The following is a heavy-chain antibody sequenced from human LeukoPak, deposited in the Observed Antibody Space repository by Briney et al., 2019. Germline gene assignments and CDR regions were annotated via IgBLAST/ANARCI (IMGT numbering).Heavy chain of an antibody. CDR2: IRYDGSNK. CDR1: GFNFNNYG. V-gene: IGHV3-30*02. D-gene: IGHD3-3*01. J-gene: IGHJ4*02. CDR3: AKGGLRFLEWLSYFDY. Sequence: GRSLRLSCAASGFNFNNYGLHWVRQAPGKGLEWVAFIRYDGSNKYYADSVKGRFTISRDNSKNTLYLQMNSLRAEDTAVYYCAKGGLRFLEWLSYFDYWGQGTLVTVSS.